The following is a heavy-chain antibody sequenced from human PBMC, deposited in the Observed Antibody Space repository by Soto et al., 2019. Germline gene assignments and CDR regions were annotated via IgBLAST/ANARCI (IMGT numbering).Heavy chain of an antibody. CDR1: GLTFSDYG. V-gene: IGHV3-23*01. CDR2: ISVGGTS. Sequence: SLRLSCAASGLTFSDYGVSWVRQAPGKGLEWVSRISVGGTSDYADSVKGRFSVSRDNSRNTVSLLMNNLRGEDTAVYYCARGPGAAVDNNYLDPWGQGTMVTVSS. CDR3: ARGPGAAVDNNYLDP. D-gene: IGHD6-13*01. J-gene: IGHJ5*02.